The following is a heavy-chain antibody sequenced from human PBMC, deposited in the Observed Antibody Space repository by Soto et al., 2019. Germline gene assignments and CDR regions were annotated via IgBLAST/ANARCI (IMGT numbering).Heavy chain of an antibody. V-gene: IGHV4-4*02. J-gene: IGHJ6*02. CDR2: MYASGST. D-gene: IGHD3-10*01. Sequence: SEPLSLTCAVSGASITSSNWWSWVRQPPGKGLEWIGEMYASGSTSYNPSLKSRVTISVDTSKNQFSLKLSSVTAADTAVYYCARVGPPMGYYGSGSYYTTVGYYYYYGMDVWGQGTTVTVSS. CDR3: ARVGPPMGYYGSGSYYTTVGYYYYYGMDV. CDR1: GASITSSNW.